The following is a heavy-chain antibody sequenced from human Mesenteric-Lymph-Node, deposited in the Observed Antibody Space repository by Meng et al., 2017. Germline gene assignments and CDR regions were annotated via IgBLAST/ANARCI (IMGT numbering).Heavy chain of an antibody. D-gene: IGHD5-24*01. Sequence: QVHVQESGPGLVRPSGTLALTCAVSGGSISSANWWSWVRQPPGKGLEWIGETWHSGSTNYNPSLKSRVTISVDKSKNQFSLTLNSVTAADTAVYYCARDEDGYTFFEYWSQGTLVTVSS. CDR3: ARDEDGYTFFEY. CDR1: GGSISSANW. V-gene: IGHV4-4*02. CDR2: TWHSGST. J-gene: IGHJ4*02.